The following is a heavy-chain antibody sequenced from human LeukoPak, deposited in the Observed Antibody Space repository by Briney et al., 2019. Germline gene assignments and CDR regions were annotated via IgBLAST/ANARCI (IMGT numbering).Heavy chain of an antibody. V-gene: IGHV1-2*02. CDR1: GYAFTGYY. D-gene: IGHD6-19*01. Sequence: ASVKVSCKASGYAFTGYYMHWVRQAPGQGLEWMGWINPNSGGTNYAQKFQGRVTMTRDTSISTAYMELSRLRSDDTAVYYCARGTGYSSGWYGLNSFDPWGQGTLVTVSS. CDR3: ARGTGYSSGWYGLNSFDP. CDR2: INPNSGGT. J-gene: IGHJ5*02.